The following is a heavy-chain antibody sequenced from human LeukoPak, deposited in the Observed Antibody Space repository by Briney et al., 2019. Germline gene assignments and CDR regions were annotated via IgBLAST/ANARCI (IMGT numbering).Heavy chain of an antibody. CDR2: IYTSGST. CDR1: AGSISSYY. V-gene: IGHV4-4*07. D-gene: IGHD3-22*01. CDR3: ARAGFITRYYYYYMDV. J-gene: IGHJ6*03. Sequence: SSESLSLTWTVSAGSISSYYWSWIRQPAGKGLEWIGRIYTSGSTNYNPSLKSRVTMSVDTSKSQFSLKLSSVTAADTAVYYCARAGFITRYYYYYMDVWGKGTTVTVSS.